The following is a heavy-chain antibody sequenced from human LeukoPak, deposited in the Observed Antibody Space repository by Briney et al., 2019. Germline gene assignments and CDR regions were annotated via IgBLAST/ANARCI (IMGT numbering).Heavy chain of an antibody. D-gene: IGHD2-15*01. CDR1: GFTFSDYY. CDR2: ISTSGSST. J-gene: IGHJ3*01. Sequence: GGSLRLSCAASGFTFSDYYMSWIRQAPGKGLEWVSYISTSGSSTNYAESVKGRFTISRDNAKNSLYLQVNRLRGDDTAVYYCARVPGRYAFDFWGQGTMVTVSS. V-gene: IGHV3-11*03. CDR3: ARVPGRYAFDF.